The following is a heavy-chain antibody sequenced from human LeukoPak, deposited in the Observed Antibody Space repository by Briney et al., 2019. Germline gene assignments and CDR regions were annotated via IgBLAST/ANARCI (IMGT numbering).Heavy chain of an antibody. CDR2: INPSGGST. CDR1: GYTFTSHY. Sequence: ASVKVSCKASGYTFTSHYMHWVRQAPGQGLEWMGIINPSGGSTSYAQKFQGRVTMTRDMSTSTVYMELSSLRSEDTAVYYCARVPRGDCSSTSCYHYFDYWGQGTLVTVSS. D-gene: IGHD2-2*01. J-gene: IGHJ4*02. CDR3: ARVPRGDCSSTSCYHYFDY. V-gene: IGHV1-46*01.